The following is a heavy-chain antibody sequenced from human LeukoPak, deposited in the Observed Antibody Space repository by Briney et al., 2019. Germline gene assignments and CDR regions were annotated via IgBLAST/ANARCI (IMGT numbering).Heavy chain of an antibody. CDR2: MNPNSGNT. CDR1: GYTFTSYD. V-gene: IGHV1-8*03. CDR3: AREGRYSSSSEASGSDFDY. Sequence: ASVKVSRKASGYTFTSYDINWVRQATGQGLEWMGWMNPNSGNTGYAQKFQGRVTITRNTSISTAYMELSSLRSEDTAVYYCAREGRYSSSSEASGSDFDYWGQGTLVTVSS. J-gene: IGHJ4*02. D-gene: IGHD6-6*01.